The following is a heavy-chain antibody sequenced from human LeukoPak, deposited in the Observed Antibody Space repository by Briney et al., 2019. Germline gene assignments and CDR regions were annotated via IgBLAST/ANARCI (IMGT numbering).Heavy chain of an antibody. CDR1: GGSISSSSYY. Sequence: PSETLSLTCTVSGGSISSSSYYWGWIRQPPGKGLEWIGSIYYSGSTYYNPSLKSRVTISVDTSKNQFSLKLSSVTAADTAVYYCARLAGVVYDFWSGNHPQPDYWGQGTLVTVSS. J-gene: IGHJ4*02. CDR3: ARLAGVVYDFWSGNHPQPDY. D-gene: IGHD3-3*01. V-gene: IGHV4-39*01. CDR2: IYYSGST.